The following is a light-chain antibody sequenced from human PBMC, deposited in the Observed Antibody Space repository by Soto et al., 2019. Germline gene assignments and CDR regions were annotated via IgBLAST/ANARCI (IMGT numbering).Light chain of an antibody. V-gene: IGKV1-9*01. CDR1: QDTSRS. Sequence: DTQVTQSPSFLSASVGDRVTITCRASQDTSRSLGWYQQKPGKAPKLLIYAASTLHSGVPSRFSGSGSGTEFTLTISRLQHEDFATYYCQQLYTYHLTFGGGTKVEIK. CDR2: AAS. J-gene: IGKJ4*02. CDR3: QQLYTYHLT.